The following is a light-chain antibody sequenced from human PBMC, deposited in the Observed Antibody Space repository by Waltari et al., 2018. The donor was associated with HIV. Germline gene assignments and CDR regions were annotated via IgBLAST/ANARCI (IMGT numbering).Light chain of an antibody. CDR2: TNN. V-gene: IGLV1-44*01. CDR1: SSNIGRNA. J-gene: IGLJ1*01. Sequence: QSVLTQSPSASGTPGQRVTIPCSGSSSNIGRNAVDWYQHLPGTAPKLLIHTNNQRPSGIPDRFSGSKAGTSASLAISGLQSEDESDYYCAAWDDSLNGYVFGSGTKVTVL. CDR3: AAWDDSLNGYV.